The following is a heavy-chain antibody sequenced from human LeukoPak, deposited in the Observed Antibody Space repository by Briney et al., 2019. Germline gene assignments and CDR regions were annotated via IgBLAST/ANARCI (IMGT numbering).Heavy chain of an antibody. Sequence: SVKVSCKASGGTFSSYAISWVRQAPGQGLEWMGGIIPNFGTANYAQKFQGRVTITADKSTSTAYMELSSLRSEDTAVYYCARDQEWFGELSDYYYGMDVWGKGTTVTVSS. CDR3: ARDQEWFGELSDYYYGMDV. CDR1: GGTFSSYA. D-gene: IGHD3-10*01. CDR2: IIPNFGTA. J-gene: IGHJ6*04. V-gene: IGHV1-69*06.